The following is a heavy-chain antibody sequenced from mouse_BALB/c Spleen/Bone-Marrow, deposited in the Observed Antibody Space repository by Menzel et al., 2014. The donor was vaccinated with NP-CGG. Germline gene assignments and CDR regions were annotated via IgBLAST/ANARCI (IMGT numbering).Heavy chain of an antibody. CDR2: IWAGGST. Sequence: VKVVESGPGLVAPSQSLSITCTVSGFSLTSYGVHWVRQPPGKVLEWLGVIWAGGSTNYNSALMSRLSISKDNSKSQVFLKMNSLQTGDTAMYYCARGSYYEGAMDYWGQGTSVTVSS. V-gene: IGHV2-9*02. D-gene: IGHD1-1*01. CDR3: ARGSYYEGAMDY. J-gene: IGHJ4*01. CDR1: GFSLTSYG.